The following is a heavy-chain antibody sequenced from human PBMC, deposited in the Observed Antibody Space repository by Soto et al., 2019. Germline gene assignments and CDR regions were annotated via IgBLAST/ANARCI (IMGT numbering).Heavy chain of an antibody. Sequence: GGSLRLSCAASGFTFSSYAMSWVRQAPGKGLEWVSAISGSGGSTYYADSVKGRFTISRDNSKNTLYLQMNSLRAEDTAVYYCAKDQVVVVAAALGYYFDYWGQGTLVTVSS. V-gene: IGHV3-23*01. CDR2: ISGSGGST. J-gene: IGHJ4*02. D-gene: IGHD2-15*01. CDR1: GFTFSSYA. CDR3: AKDQVVVVAAALGYYFDY.